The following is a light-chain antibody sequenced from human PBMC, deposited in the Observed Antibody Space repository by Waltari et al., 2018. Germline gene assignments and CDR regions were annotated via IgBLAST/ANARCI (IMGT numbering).Light chain of an antibody. J-gene: IGKJ1*01. CDR2: WAS. CDR3: QQYYSIPWT. V-gene: IGKV4-1*01. Sequence: LAWYQQKPGQPPKLLIYWASTRESGVPDRFSGSESGTDFSLTISSLQAEDVAVYYCQQYYSIPWTFGQGTKVEIK.